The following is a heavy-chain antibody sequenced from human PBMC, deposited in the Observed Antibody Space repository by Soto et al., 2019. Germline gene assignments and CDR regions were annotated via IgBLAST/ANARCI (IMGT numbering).Heavy chain of an antibody. CDR2: IKQDGSEE. Sequence: GSLRLSCAASGFNSGNHWMSWVRQAPGKGLEWVANIKQDGSEEFYVDSVRGRFTISRDNPRNALFLQMNSLRVEDTAVYYCTRGTDLLFFTGSRSPGIDVWGQGTSVTVS. D-gene: IGHD3-9*01. J-gene: IGHJ6*02. CDR1: GFNSGNHW. CDR3: TRGTDLLFFTGSRSPGIDV. V-gene: IGHV3-7*03.